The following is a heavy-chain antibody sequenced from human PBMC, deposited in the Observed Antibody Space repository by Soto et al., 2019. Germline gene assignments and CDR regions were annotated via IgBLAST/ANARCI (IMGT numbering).Heavy chain of an antibody. Sequence: GGSLRLSCAASGFTFSSYSMNWVRQAPGKGLEWVSYISSSSSTIYYEDSVKGRFTISRDNAKNSLYLQMNSLRAEDTAVYYCARAHSIMITFGGVIVDYWGQGTLVTVSS. V-gene: IGHV3-48*01. D-gene: IGHD3-16*02. CDR1: GFTFSSYS. J-gene: IGHJ4*02. CDR2: ISSSSSTI. CDR3: ARAHSIMITFGGVIVDY.